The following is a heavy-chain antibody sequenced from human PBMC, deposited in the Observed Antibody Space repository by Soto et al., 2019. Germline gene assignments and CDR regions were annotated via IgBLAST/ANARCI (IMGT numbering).Heavy chain of an antibody. V-gene: IGHV3-74*01. CDR2: INNDGSST. CDR1: GFTFSTYW. CDR3: VRGVVVVVGSTAENFDH. J-gene: IGHJ4*02. Sequence: GSLRLSCAASGFTFSTYWMHWVRQAPGKELVWVSRINNDGSSTRYADSVKGRYAISRDDAKNSVYLQMNSLRDEDTAFYYCVRGVVVVVGSTAENFDHWGQGTLVTVSS. D-gene: IGHD2-15*01.